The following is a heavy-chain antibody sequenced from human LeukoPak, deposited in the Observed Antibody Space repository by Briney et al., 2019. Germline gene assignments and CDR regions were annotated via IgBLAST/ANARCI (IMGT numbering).Heavy chain of an antibody. CDR2: IYHSGST. CDR3: ARIKAGSRVLDY. Sequence: SETLSLCCTVSGGSISSSSYYWGWIRQPPGKGLEWIGYIYHSGSTNYNPSLESRVTISVDTSNNQFSLKLSSVTPADTAVYYCARIKAGSRVLDYWGQGTLVTVSS. V-gene: IGHV4-61*05. D-gene: IGHD6-13*01. J-gene: IGHJ4*02. CDR1: GGSISSSSYY.